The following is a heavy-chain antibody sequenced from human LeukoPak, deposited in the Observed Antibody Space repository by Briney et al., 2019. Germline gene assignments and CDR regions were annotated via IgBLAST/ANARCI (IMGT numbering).Heavy chain of an antibody. V-gene: IGHV4-4*02. J-gene: IGHJ4*02. CDR2: ICLDGRI. CDR3: ASQGGLRNDF. D-gene: IGHD1-26*01. Sequence: SETLSLTCGVSGGPITTRDCWSWVRQPPGKGLEWIGEICLDGRIHYTPSLESRISISIDRSKDQFSLNLISVAAADTAIYFCASQGGLRNDFWGQGTLVTVSS. CDR1: GGPITTRDC.